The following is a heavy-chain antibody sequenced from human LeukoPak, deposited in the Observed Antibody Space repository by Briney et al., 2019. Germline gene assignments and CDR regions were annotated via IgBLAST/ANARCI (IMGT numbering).Heavy chain of an antibody. Sequence: ASVKGSCKASGYTFTGYYMHWVRQAPGQGLEWMGWITPNSGGTNYAQKVQGRVTMTRDTSISTAYMELSRLRSDDTAVYYCARVSPSYCSSTSCYADYYYYGMDVWGQGTTVTVSS. D-gene: IGHD2-2*01. CDR2: ITPNSGGT. CDR1: GYTFTGYY. V-gene: IGHV1-2*02. J-gene: IGHJ6*02. CDR3: ARVSPSYCSSTSCYADYYYYGMDV.